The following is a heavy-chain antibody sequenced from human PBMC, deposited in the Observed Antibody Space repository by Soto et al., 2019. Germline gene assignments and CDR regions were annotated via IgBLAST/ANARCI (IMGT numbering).Heavy chain of an antibody. CDR1: GFTFNNYA. CDR3: ARVAAVTGYSSIYRAFDI. CDR2: INGSGSVNT. Sequence: EVQLLESGGGLVQPGGSLRLSCEAAGFTFNNYAINWVRQAPGKGLEWVAIINGSGSVNTYYADSVKGRFTISRDNSKSTLFLEMNSLRVEDTAEYYCARVAAVTGYSSIYRAFDIWGQGTMVTVSS. J-gene: IGHJ3*02. V-gene: IGHV3-23*01. D-gene: IGHD2-15*01.